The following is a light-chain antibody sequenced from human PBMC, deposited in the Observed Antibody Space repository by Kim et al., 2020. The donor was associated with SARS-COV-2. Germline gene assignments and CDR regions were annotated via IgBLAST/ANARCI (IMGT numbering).Light chain of an antibody. V-gene: IGLV1-40*01. CDR2: GNT. Sequence: QRVTISCTGSSSNIGAYYDVHWYQQLPGTAPKLLIHGNTNRPSGVPDRFSGSKSGTSASQDITGLQAEDEAVYYCQSYDRSLSGSVFGGGTQLTVL. J-gene: IGLJ3*02. CDR1: SSNIGAYYD. CDR3: QSYDRSLSGSV.